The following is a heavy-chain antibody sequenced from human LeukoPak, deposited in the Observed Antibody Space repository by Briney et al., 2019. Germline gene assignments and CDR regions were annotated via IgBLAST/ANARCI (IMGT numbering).Heavy chain of an antibody. CDR1: GGSFSGYY. D-gene: IGHD6-6*01. CDR2: INHSGST. Sequence: SETLSLTCAVYGGSFSGYYWSWIRQPSGKGLEWIGEINHSGSTNYNPSLKSRVTISVDTSKNQFSLKLSSVTAADTAVYYCARVGIAARPRNWFDPWGQGTLVTVSS. CDR3: ARVGIAARPRNWFDP. J-gene: IGHJ5*02. V-gene: IGHV4-34*01.